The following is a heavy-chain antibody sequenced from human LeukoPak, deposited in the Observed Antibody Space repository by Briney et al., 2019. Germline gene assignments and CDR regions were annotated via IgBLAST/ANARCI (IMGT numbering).Heavy chain of an antibody. CDR3: ARDRPAVPAAFDY. J-gene: IGHJ4*02. V-gene: IGHV4-4*07. D-gene: IGHD2-2*01. Sequence: SETLSLTCTVSGGSIRSYYWSWIRQPAGKGLEWIGRIYTSGSTNYNPSLKSRVTMSVDTSKNQFSLKLSSVTAADTAVYYCARDRPAVPAAFDYWGQGTLVTVSS. CDR1: GGSIRSYY. CDR2: IYTSGST.